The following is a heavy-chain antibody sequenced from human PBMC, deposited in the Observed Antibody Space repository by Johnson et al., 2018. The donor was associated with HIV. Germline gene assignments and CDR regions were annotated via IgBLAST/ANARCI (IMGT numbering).Heavy chain of an antibody. CDR2: ISYDGSNK. J-gene: IGHJ3*02. CDR3: ARLEELLRAFDI. V-gene: IGHV3-30*03. Sequence: QVQLVESGGGLVKPGGSLRLSCVASGFTFSSYGMHWVRQAPGKGLEWVAVISYDGSNKYYADSVKGRFTISRDNSKNTLYLQMNSLRAEATAVYYCARLEELLRAFDIWGQGTMVTVSS. D-gene: IGHD1-26*01. CDR1: GFTFSSYG.